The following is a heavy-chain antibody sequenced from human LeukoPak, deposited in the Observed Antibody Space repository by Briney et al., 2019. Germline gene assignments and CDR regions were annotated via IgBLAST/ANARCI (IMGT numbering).Heavy chain of an antibody. V-gene: IGHV3-74*01. Sequence: GGSLRLSCAASGFTFSNYWMHWVRQAPGKGLVWVSRINSDMSSTNYADSVKGRFTISRDNAKNTLYLQMNSLRAEDTAVYYCAKDIAVSGNYFDYWGQGTLVTVSS. CDR1: GFTFSNYW. D-gene: IGHD6-19*01. J-gene: IGHJ4*02. CDR2: INSDMSST. CDR3: AKDIAVSGNYFDY.